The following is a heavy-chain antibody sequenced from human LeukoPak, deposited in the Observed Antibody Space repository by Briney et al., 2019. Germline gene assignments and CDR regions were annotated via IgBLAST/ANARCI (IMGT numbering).Heavy chain of an antibody. V-gene: IGHV4-34*01. Sequence: PSETLSLTCAVYGGSFSGYYWSWIRQPPGKGLEWIGEINLSGSTNYNPSLKSRVTISVDTSKNQFSLKLSSVTPADTAVYYCARLVADYYYYMDVWGKGTTVTVSS. CDR1: GGSFSGYY. D-gene: IGHD2-2*01. J-gene: IGHJ6*03. CDR3: ARLVADYYYYMDV. CDR2: INLSGST.